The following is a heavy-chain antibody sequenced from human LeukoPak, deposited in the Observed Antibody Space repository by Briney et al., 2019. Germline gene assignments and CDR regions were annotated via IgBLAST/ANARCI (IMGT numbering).Heavy chain of an antibody. Sequence: ASVKVSCEASGGTFSSYAISWVRQAPGQGLEWMGRIIPIFGTANYAQKFQGRATITTDESTSTAYMELSSLRSEDTAVYYCARESTGYSSGWLYWRQGTLVTVCS. CDR1: GGTFSSYA. CDR2: IIPIFGTA. V-gene: IGHV1-69*05. CDR3: ARESTGYSSGWLY. D-gene: IGHD6-19*01. J-gene: IGHJ4*02.